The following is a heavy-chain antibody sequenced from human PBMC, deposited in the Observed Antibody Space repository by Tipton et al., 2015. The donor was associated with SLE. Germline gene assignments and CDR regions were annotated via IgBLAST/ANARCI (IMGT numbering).Heavy chain of an antibody. V-gene: IGHV4-59*01. CDR3: ARGPRSIAAWYYYGIDV. J-gene: IGHJ6*02. CDR2: IYYSGST. CDR1: GGSISSYY. Sequence: TLSLTCTVSGGSISSYYWSWIRQPPGKGLEWIGYIYYSGSTNYNPSLKSRVTISVDTSKNQFSLKLSSVTAADTAVYYCARGPRSIAAWYYYGIDVWGQGTTVTVSS. D-gene: IGHD6-6*01.